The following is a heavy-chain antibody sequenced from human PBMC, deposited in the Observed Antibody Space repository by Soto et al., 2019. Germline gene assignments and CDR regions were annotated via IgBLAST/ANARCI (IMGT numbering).Heavy chain of an antibody. CDR2: ISYDGSNK. D-gene: IGHD1-26*01. V-gene: IGHV3-30-3*01. CDR3: AREGVTYSGRYYNAFDI. CDR1: GFTFSSYA. J-gene: IGHJ3*02. Sequence: QVHLVESGGGVVQPGRSLRLSCAASGFTFSSYAMHWVRQAPGKGLEWVAVISYDGSNKYYADSVKGRFTISRDNSKNTLDLQMNSLRAEDTAVYYCAREGVTYSGRYYNAFDIWGQGTMVTVSS.